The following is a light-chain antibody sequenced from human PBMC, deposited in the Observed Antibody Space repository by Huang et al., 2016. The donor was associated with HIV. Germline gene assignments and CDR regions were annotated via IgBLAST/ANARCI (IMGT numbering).Light chain of an antibody. V-gene: IGKV3-15*01. Sequence: EIVMTQSPVTLSVSPGERATLSCRASQSVGSNLAWYQHKPGQAPRPLVHGASTRATGIPARFSGSGSGTEFSLTISSLQSEDFAIYYCQQYDDWPRGFTFGPGTKVDIK. J-gene: IGKJ3*01. CDR3: QQYDDWPRGFT. CDR2: GAS. CDR1: QSVGSN.